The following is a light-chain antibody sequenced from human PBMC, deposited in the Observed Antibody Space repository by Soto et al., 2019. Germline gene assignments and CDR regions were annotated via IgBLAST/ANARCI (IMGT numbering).Light chain of an antibody. V-gene: IGLV2-14*01. J-gene: IGLJ1*01. CDR2: EVS. Sequence: QSVLAQPGSVSGSPGQSITISCTGTSSDVGGYDYVSWYQLHPGKAPKLMVFEVSNRPSGVSYRFSGSKSGNTASLTISGLQAEDEADYFCSSSSISTAYLFGNGTKVTVL. CDR3: SSSSISTAYL. CDR1: SSDVGGYDY.